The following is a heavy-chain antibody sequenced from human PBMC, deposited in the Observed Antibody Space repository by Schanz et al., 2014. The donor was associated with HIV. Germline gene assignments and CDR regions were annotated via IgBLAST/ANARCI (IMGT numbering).Heavy chain of an antibody. CDR1: GFTFSTYA. CDR3: ARGECDFWSGYCPHFHYFDLDV. V-gene: IGHV3-23*01. CDR2: LSGSGGST. D-gene: IGHD3-3*01. Sequence: EVQLLESGGGLVQPGGSLRLSCAASGFTFSTYAMSWVRQAPGKGLEWVSALSGSGGSTYYADSVKGRFTISRDNSKNTLYLQMNSLRVEDTAVYYCARGECDFWSGYCPHFHYFDLDVWGPGTSVTVSS. J-gene: IGHJ6*02.